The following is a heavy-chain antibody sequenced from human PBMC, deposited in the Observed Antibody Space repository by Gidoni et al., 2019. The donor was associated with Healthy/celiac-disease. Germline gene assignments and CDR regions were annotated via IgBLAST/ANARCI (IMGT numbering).Heavy chain of an antibody. D-gene: IGHD3-22*01. CDR1: GFTFSSYA. J-gene: IGHJ4*02. Sequence: EVQLLESGGGLVQPAGSLRRPCAASGFTFSSYAMSWVPQGPGKGLEWVSAISGSGGRTYDADPVKGRFTISRDNSKNTVYLKMNSRRAEDTAVYYCAKDRNYDSSGYPVDYWGQGTLVTVSS. CDR2: ISGSGGRT. CDR3: AKDRNYDSSGYPVDY. V-gene: IGHV3-23*01.